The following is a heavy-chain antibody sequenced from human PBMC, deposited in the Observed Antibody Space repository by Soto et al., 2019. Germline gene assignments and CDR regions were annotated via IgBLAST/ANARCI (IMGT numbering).Heavy chain of an antibody. CDR1: GDSISSSSDY. Sequence: PSETLSLTCTVSGDSISSSSDYWGWIRQPPGKGLEWIGSIYYSGSTYYNPSLKSRVTISVDTSKNQFSLKLTSVTAADTAVYYCATVGDDYGHYFDYWGQGTLVTVSS. CDR3: ATVGDDYGHYFDY. D-gene: IGHD4-17*01. V-gene: IGHV4-39*01. CDR2: IYYSGST. J-gene: IGHJ4*02.